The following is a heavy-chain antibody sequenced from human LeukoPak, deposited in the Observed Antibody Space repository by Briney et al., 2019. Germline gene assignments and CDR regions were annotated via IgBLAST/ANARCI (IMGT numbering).Heavy chain of an antibody. CDR1: GSTVGYNY. CDR3: ARRSNPPGRIDH. J-gene: IGHJ4*02. D-gene: IGHD1-14*01. Sequence: PGGSLRLSCAASGSTVGYNYMTWVRQAPGKGLGWVAAIYNSGSTYYADSVKGRFTISRDNSKNTMYLQMNGLKGEDTAVYYCARRSNPPGRIDHWGQGTLVTVSS. V-gene: IGHV3-66*04. CDR2: IYNSGST.